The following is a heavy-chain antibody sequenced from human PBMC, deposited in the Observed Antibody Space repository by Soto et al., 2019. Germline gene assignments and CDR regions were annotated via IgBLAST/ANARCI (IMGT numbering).Heavy chain of an antibody. CDR2: ISYDGSNK. Sequence: QVQLVESGGGVVQPGRSLRLSCAASGFTFSSYAMHWVRQAPGKGLEWVAVISYDGSNKYYADSVKGRFTISRDNSKNTLYLQMNSRRAEDTAVYYCARDNTMTTVTTDYWGQGTLVTVSS. CDR3: ARDNTMTTVTTDY. J-gene: IGHJ4*02. D-gene: IGHD4-17*01. CDR1: GFTFSSYA. V-gene: IGHV3-30-3*01.